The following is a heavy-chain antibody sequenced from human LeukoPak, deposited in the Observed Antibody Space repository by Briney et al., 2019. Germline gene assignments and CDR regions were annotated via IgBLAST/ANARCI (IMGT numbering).Heavy chain of an antibody. CDR3: AKDLDNDFWSGYYIPVAFDI. Sequence: GGSLRLSCDASGFNFRKYGMTWVRQAPGKGLEWVSSITVDGEDTFYAYSVKGRFTISRDNSKNTLYLQMNSLRAEDTAVYYCAKDLDNDFWSGYYIPVAFDIWGQGTMVTVSS. D-gene: IGHD3-3*01. J-gene: IGHJ3*02. V-gene: IGHV3-23*01. CDR2: ITVDGEDT. CDR1: GFNFRKYG.